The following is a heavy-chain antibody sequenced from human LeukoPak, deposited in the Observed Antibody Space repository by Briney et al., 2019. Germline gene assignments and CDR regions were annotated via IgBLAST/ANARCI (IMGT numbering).Heavy chain of an antibody. J-gene: IGHJ4*02. CDR1: GYTFTGYY. CDR3: ARSPTYSSSWYYGY. Sequence: GASVKVSCKASGYTFTGYYMHWVRQAPGQGLEWMGWINPNSGGTNYAQKFQGRVTMTRDTSISTAYMELSRLRSDDTAVYYCARSPTYSSSWYYGYWGQGILVTVSS. CDR2: INPNSGGT. V-gene: IGHV1-2*02. D-gene: IGHD6-13*01.